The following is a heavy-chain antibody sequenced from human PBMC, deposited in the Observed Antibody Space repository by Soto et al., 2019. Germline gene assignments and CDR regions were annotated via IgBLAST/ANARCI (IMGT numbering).Heavy chain of an antibody. J-gene: IGHJ6*02. CDR1: GWSFSGYY. Sequence: SETLSLTCAVYGWSFSGYYWSWIRQPPGKGLEWIGEINHSGSTNYNPSLKSRVTISVDTSKNQFSLKLSSVTAADTAVYYCARGWSSSSSLYSAYYYGMDVWGQGTTVTVSS. CDR2: INHSGST. CDR3: ARGWSSSSSLYSAYYYGMDV. D-gene: IGHD6-6*01. V-gene: IGHV4-34*01.